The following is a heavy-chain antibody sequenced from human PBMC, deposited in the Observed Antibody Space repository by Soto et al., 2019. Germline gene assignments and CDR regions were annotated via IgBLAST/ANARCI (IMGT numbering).Heavy chain of an antibody. D-gene: IGHD3-16*02. CDR1: GFTFSTYG. CDR3: AKAGSPWGSYRDYIDP. J-gene: IGHJ5*02. CDR2: ISYDGSKK. Sequence: QMQLVESGGGVVQPGTSLRLSCAASGFTFSTYGIHWVRQAPGKGLEWVALISYDGSKKYYADSVKGRFTISRDNSKNTLYVQGLSLRGEDTAVYCCAKAGSPWGSYRDYIDPWGQGTLLIVSS. V-gene: IGHV3-30*18.